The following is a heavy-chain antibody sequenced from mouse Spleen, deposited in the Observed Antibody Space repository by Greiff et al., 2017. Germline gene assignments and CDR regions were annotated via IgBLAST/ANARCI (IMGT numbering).Heavy chain of an antibody. D-gene: IGHD2-12*01. CDR3: ARRDSDFDD. CDR1: GFTFSSYA. V-gene: IGHV5-9*04. CDR2: ISSGGGNT. J-gene: IGHJ2*01. Sequence: EVKVEESGGGLVKPGGSLKLSCAASGFTFSSYAMSWVRQTPEKRLEWVATISSGGGNTYYPDSVKGRFTISRDNAKNTLYLQMSSLKSEDTAMYYCARRDSDFDDWGQGTTLTVSS.